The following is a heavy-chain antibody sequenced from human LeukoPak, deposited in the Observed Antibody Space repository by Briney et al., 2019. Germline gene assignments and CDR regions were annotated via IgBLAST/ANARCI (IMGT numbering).Heavy chain of an antibody. CDR3: ARDRESYTGDAFDI. J-gene: IGHJ3*02. D-gene: IGHD1-14*01. V-gene: IGHV1-69-2*01. CDR2: VDPEDGET. Sequence: ATVKISCKVSGYTFTDYYVHWVQQAPGKGLEWMGLVDPEDGETIYAQKFQGRVTITADESTSTAYMELSSLRSEDTAVYYCARDRESYTGDAFDIWGQGTMVTVSS. CDR1: GYTFTDYY.